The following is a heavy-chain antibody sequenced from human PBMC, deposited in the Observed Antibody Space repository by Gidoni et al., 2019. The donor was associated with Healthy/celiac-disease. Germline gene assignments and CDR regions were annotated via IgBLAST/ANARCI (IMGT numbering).Heavy chain of an antibody. CDR3: AREGGAEPYYFDY. V-gene: IGHV3-33*01. D-gene: IGHD1-1*01. CDR2: IWYDGSNK. CDR1: GFTFSSYG. J-gene: IGHJ4*02. Sequence: QVQLVESGGGVVQPGRSLRLSCAASGFTFSSYGRHWARQAPGKGLEWVAVIWYDGSNKYYADSVKGRFTISRDNSKNTLYLQMNSLRAEDTAVYYCAREGGAEPYYFDYWGQGTLVTVSS.